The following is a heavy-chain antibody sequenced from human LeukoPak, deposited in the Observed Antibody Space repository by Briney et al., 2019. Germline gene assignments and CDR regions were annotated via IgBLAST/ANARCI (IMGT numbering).Heavy chain of an antibody. CDR2: IKTDGSET. V-gene: IGHV3-7*01. J-gene: IGHJ4*02. CDR3: TRDLNQDSSG. Sequence: PGGSLRLSCAASGFSFSSYWMTWVRQAPGKGLECVANIKTDGSETYYLDSVKGRFTISRDNAKNSLYLQMNSLRVEDSAVYYCTRDLNQDSSGWGQGTLVTVSS. D-gene: IGHD3-22*01. CDR1: GFSFSSYW.